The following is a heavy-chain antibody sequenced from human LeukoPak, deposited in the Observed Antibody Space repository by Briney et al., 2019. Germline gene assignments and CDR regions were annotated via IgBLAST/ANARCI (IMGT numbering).Heavy chain of an antibody. J-gene: IGHJ3*02. V-gene: IGHV4-59*02. CDR2: IYYSGST. CDR1: GFTVSSNY. Sequence: GSLRLSCAASGFTVSSNYMSWVRQAPGKGLEWIGYIYYSGSTNYNPSLKSRVTISVDTSKNQFSLKLSSVTAADTAVYYCARWIGGSELGDAFDIWGQGTMVTVSS. CDR3: ARWIGGSELGDAFDI. D-gene: IGHD2-15*01.